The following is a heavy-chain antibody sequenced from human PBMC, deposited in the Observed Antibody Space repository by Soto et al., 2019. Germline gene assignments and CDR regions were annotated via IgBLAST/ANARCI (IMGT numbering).Heavy chain of an antibody. D-gene: IGHD2-15*01. J-gene: IGHJ4*02. CDR3: SGVVAATVVSDY. V-gene: IGHV3-30*03. Sequence: ESGGGVVQPGRSLRLSCAASGFTFSSYGMHWVRQAPGKGLEWVAVISYDGSNKYYADSVKGRFTISRDNSKNTLYLQMNSLRAEDTAVYYCSGVVAATVVSDYWGQGTLVTVSS. CDR1: GFTFSSYG. CDR2: ISYDGSNK.